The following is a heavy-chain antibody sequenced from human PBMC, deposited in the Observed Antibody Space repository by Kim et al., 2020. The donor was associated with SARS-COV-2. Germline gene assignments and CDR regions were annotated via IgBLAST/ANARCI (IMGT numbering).Heavy chain of an antibody. CDR2: IYYSGST. CDR1: GGPISSGDYY. Sequence: SETLSLTCTASGGPISSGDYYWSRIRQSPGKGLEWIGYIYYSGSTYYNPSLKRRVTISVDTSKNQSSLKLSPVTAADTAVYYCARVLGRGAVAGTGWFDP. D-gene: IGHD6-19*01. CDR3: ARVLGRGAVAGTGWFDP. V-gene: IGHV4-30-4*01. J-gene: IGHJ5*02.